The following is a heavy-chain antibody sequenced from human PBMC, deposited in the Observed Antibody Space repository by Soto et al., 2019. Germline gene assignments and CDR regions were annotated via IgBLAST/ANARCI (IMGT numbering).Heavy chain of an antibody. D-gene: IGHD6-13*01. V-gene: IGHV3-30-3*01. CDR2: ISYDGSNK. CDR1: GFTFSSYA. Sequence: GGSLRLSCAASGFTFSSYAMHWVRQAPGKGLEWVAIISYDGSNKYYADSVKGRFTISRDNSKNTLYLQMNSLRAEGTAMYYCARGYSSSSAALDYWGQGTLVTVSS. CDR3: ARGYSSSSAALDY. J-gene: IGHJ4*02.